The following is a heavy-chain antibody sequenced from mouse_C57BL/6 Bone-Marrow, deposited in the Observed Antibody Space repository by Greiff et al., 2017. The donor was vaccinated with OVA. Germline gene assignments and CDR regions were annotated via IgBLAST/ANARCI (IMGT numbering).Heavy chain of an antibody. Sequence: EVKLVESEGGLVQPGSSMKLSCTASGFTFSDYYMAWVRQVPEKGLEWVANINYDGSSTYYLDSLKSRFIISRDNAKNILYLHMSSLKSEDTATYYCSRDLGYVDYWGQGTTLTVSS. CDR1: GFTFSDYY. CDR2: INYDGSST. J-gene: IGHJ2*01. V-gene: IGHV5-16*01. D-gene: IGHD3-1*01. CDR3: SRDLGYVDY.